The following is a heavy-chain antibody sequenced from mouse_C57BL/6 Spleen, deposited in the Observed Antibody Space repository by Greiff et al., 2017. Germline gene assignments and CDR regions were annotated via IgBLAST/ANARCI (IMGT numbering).Heavy chain of an antibody. CDR1: GYNFTSYW. D-gene: IGHD1-1*01. CDR2: IYPGSGST. Sequence: QVQLQQPGAELVKPGASVKMSCKASGYNFTSYWITWVKQRPGQGLEWIGEIYPGSGSTNYNEKFKSKATLTVDTSPSTAYLQLSSLTSEGSAVYYCARISYLYAMYYWGQGASVTVSS. J-gene: IGHJ4*01. CDR3: ARISYLYAMYY. V-gene: IGHV1-55*01.